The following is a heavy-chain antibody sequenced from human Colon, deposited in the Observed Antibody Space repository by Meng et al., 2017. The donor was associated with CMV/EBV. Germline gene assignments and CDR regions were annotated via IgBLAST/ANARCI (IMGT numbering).Heavy chain of an antibody. CDR1: GFNFSNYW. D-gene: IGHD2-15*01. CDR2: IDNEGSGA. J-gene: IGHJ5*02. V-gene: IGHV3-74*01. Sequence: GGSLRLSCAASGFNFSNYWMSWVRQAPGKGLVWLSRIDNEGSGAIYADSVRGRFTVSRDNARNTVYLQMNNLRDEDTAVYYCARDTPHNAFEPWGHGTLVTVSS. CDR3: ARDTPHNAFEP.